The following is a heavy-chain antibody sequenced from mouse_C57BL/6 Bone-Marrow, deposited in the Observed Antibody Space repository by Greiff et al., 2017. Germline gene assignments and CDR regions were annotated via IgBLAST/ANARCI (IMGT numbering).Heavy chain of an antibody. CDR3: ARYTPGGDRYAMDD. J-gene: IGHJ4*01. CDR2: IRNKANGYTT. V-gene: IGHV7-3*01. CDR1: GFTFTDYY. D-gene: IGHD3-2*01. Sequence: EVHLLQSGGGLVQPGGSLSLSCAASGFTFTDYYMSWVRQPPGKALEWLGFIRNKANGYTTEYSVYVKGRFTISTDTSPSSLYLQMNARRAEDCAADYCARYTPGGDRYAMDDWGQGTSVTVSS.